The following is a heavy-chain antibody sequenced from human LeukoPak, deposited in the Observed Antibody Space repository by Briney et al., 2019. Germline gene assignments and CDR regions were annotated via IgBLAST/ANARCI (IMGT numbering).Heavy chain of an antibody. CDR2: VYHSGT. Sequence: SETLSLTCTVSGYSIGSGHYWAWIRQPPGKGLEWIGCVYHSGTYYKSSLTSRVTISMDTSKNQFSLKLTSVTAADSAFYYCTKSTGGGGHDSWGQGTLVTVSS. CDR3: TKSTGGGGHDS. J-gene: IGHJ5*01. CDR1: GYSIGSGHY. D-gene: IGHD4-23*01. V-gene: IGHV4-38-2*02.